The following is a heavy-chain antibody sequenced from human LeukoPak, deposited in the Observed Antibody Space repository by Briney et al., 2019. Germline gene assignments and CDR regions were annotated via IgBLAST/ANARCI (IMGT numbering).Heavy chain of an antibody. CDR1: GGSFSSYY. V-gene: IGHV4-59*01. CDR2: IYYSGST. Sequence: SETLSLTCTVSGGSFSSYYWSWIRQPPGKGLEWIGYIYYSGSTNYNPSLKSRVTISVDTSKNQFSLKLSSVTAADTAVYYCARDDILTGYPLDYWGQGTLVTVSS. CDR3: ARDDILTGYPLDY. J-gene: IGHJ4*02. D-gene: IGHD3-9*01.